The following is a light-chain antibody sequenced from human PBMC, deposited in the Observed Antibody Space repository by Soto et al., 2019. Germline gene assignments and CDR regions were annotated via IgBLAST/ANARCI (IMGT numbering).Light chain of an antibody. Sequence: QSALTQPRSVSGSPGQSVTISCTGTSSDVGAYNYVSWYQQHPGKAPKLTIYAVSERPSGVPDRFSGSKSGNTASLTISGLQAEDEADYYCCSYAGNYTDVFGTGTKVTVL. V-gene: IGLV2-11*01. CDR3: CSYAGNYTDV. CDR1: SSDVGAYNY. CDR2: AVS. J-gene: IGLJ1*01.